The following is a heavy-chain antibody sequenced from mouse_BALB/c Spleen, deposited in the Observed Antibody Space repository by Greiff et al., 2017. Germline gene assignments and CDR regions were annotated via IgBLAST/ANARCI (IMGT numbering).Heavy chain of an antibody. Sequence: EVQRVESGGGLVKPGGSLKLSCAASGFAFSSYDMSWVRQSPEKRLEWVAEISSGGSYTYYPDTVTGRFTISRDNAKNTLYLEMSSLRSEDTAMYYCARDRGAFAYWGQGTLVTVSA. CDR2: ISSGGSYT. V-gene: IGHV5-9-4*01. J-gene: IGHJ3*01. CDR3: ARDRGAFAY. CDR1: GFAFSSYD.